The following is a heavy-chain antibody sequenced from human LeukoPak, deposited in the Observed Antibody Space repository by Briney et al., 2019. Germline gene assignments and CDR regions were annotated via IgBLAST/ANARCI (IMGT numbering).Heavy chain of an antibody. CDR2: IYYSGST. V-gene: IGHV4-39*07. Sequence: SETLSLTCTVSGGSISSSSYYWGWIRQPPGKGLEWIGSIYYSGSTNYNPSLKSRVTISVDTSKNQFSLKLSSVTAADTAVYYCAGLGGGPFDYWGQGTLVTVSS. CDR3: AGLGGGPFDY. D-gene: IGHD3-16*01. CDR1: GGSISSSSYY. J-gene: IGHJ4*02.